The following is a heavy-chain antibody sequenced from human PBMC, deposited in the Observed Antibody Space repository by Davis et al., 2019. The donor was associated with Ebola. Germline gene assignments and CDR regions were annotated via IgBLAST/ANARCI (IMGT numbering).Heavy chain of an antibody. CDR3: ATVFGYSEITDY. D-gene: IGHD5-18*01. J-gene: IGHJ4*02. CDR1: GYTLTELS. CDR2: FDPEDGET. Sequence: MPGGSLRLSCKVSGYTLTELSMHWVRQAPGKGLEWMGGFDPEDGETIYAQKFQGRVTMTEDTSTDTAYMELSSLRSEDTAVYYCATVFGYSEITDYWGQGTLVTVSS. V-gene: IGHV1-24*01.